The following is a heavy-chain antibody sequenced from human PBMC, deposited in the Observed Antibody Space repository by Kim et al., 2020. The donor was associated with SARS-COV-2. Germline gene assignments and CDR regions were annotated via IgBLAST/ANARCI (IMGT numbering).Heavy chain of an antibody. CDR1: GFIFSNYA. J-gene: IGHJ4*02. V-gene: IGHV3-23*01. CDR2: ISGNGGNR. Sequence: GGSLRLSCAASGFIFSNYAISWVRQAPEKGLEWVAAISGNGGNRYYADSLKGRFTISRDNSKNTLYLQISVLSADDTAIYYCARGPVGATVGYFDTWGQG. CDR3: ARGPVGATVGYFDT. D-gene: IGHD1-26*01.